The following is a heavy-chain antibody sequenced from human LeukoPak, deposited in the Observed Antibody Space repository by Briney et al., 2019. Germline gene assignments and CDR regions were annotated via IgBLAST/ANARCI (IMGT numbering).Heavy chain of an antibody. CDR2: ISGSGGST. Sequence: GGSLRLSCAASGFTFSSYAMSWVCQAPGKGLEWVSAISGSGGSTYYADSVKGRFTISRDNSKNTLYLQMNSLRAGDTAVYYCAKTPPNCSGGSCYEDYWGQGTLVTVSS. CDR3: AKTPPNCSGGSCYEDY. J-gene: IGHJ4*02. CDR1: GFTFSSYA. D-gene: IGHD2-15*01. V-gene: IGHV3-23*01.